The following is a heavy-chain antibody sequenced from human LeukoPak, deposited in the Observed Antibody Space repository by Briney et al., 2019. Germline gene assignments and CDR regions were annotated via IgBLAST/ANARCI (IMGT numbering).Heavy chain of an antibody. Sequence: PSETLSLTCTVSGGSISSSSYYWGWIRRPPGKGLEWIVSIYYSGSTYYNPSLKSRVTISVDTSKNQFSLKLSSVTAADTAVYYCLLCHNRGNWFDPWGQGTLVTVSS. V-gene: IGHV4-39*01. CDR1: GGSISSSSYY. CDR3: LLCHNRGNWFDP. D-gene: IGHD3-10*02. J-gene: IGHJ5*02. CDR2: IYYSGST.